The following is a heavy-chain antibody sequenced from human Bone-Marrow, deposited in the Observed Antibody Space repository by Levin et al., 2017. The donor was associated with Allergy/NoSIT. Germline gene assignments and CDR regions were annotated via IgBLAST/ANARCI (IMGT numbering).Heavy chain of an antibody. CDR2: IYWNDDK. Sequence: SGPTLVKPTQTLTLTCAFSGFSLNTNGVGVGWIRQPPGKALEWLALIYWNDDKRYSPFLKSRLTITKDTSKNEVVLTLTNVDPLDAATYFCARRPSRFGDVRLSLAWFDSWGQGTHVNVSS. V-gene: IGHV2-5*01. D-gene: IGHD3-10*02. CDR3: ARRPSRFGDVRLSLAWFDS. CDR1: GFSLNTNGVG. J-gene: IGHJ5*01.